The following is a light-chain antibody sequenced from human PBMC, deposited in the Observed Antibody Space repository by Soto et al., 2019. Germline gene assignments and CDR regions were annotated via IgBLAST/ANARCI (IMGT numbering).Light chain of an antibody. Sequence: QSALTQPASVSRSPGQSITISCTGTSSDVGGYNYVSWYQHHPGKAPKLMIYEVSNRPSGVSYRFSGSKSGNTASLTISGLQAEDEADYYCNSYTGSGIVFGTGTKVTVL. J-gene: IGLJ1*01. CDR2: EVS. CDR1: SSDVGGYNY. V-gene: IGLV2-14*01. CDR3: NSYTGSGIV.